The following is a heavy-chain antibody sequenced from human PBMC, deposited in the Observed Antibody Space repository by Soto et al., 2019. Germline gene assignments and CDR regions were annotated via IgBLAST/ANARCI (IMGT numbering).Heavy chain of an antibody. Sequence: SVKVSCKAYGVPFSSYAISWVRQAPGQGLEWIGWIVLGSGTPNYAQKFQERVTITRDMSTSTAYMELSSLRSEGTAVYYCAADWGGFGEFSDGMDVWGQGTTVTVSS. CDR3: AADWGGFGEFSDGMDV. CDR1: GVPFSSYA. J-gene: IGHJ6*02. D-gene: IGHD3-10*01. V-gene: IGHV1-58*02. CDR2: IVLGSGTP.